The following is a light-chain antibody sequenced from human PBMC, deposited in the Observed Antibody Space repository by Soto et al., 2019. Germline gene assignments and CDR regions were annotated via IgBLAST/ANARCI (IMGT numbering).Light chain of an antibody. Sequence: DIQMTQSPSSLSASVGDRVTITCRASQGIRNDLSWYQQKPGEAPKRLVYVASSLDGGVPARFSGSGSGTEFTLTISSLQPEDFGTYYCLQHTSYPWTFGQGTKVDIK. J-gene: IGKJ1*01. V-gene: IGKV1-17*01. CDR2: VAS. CDR3: LQHTSYPWT. CDR1: QGIRND.